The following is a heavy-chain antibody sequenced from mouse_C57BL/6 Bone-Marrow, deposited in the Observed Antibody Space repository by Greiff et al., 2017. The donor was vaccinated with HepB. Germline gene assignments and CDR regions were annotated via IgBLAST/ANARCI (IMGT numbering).Heavy chain of an antibody. D-gene: IGHD1-1*01. CDR1: GYTFTSYG. Sequence: VNVVESGAELARPGASVKLSCKASGYTFTSYGISWVKQRTGQGLEWIGVIYPRSGNTYYNEKFKGKATLTADKSSSTAYMELRSLTSEDSAVYFCARRITTVVPYFDYWGQGTTLTVSS. J-gene: IGHJ2*01. CDR3: ARRITTVVPYFDY. V-gene: IGHV1-81*01. CDR2: IYPRSGNT.